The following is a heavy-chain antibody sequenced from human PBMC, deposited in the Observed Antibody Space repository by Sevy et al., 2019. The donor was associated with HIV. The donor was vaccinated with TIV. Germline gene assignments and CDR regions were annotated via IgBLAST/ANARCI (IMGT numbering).Heavy chain of an antibody. Sequence: ASVKVSCRTSGYTFTTYDINWVRQATGQGLEWRGWMNPSRGNTGSEQKFQGRLTMTRDTSTGTAYLGLGSLESQETAVYYWARRRGFGELLGLGYWGQGTLVTVSS. D-gene: IGHD3-10*01. V-gene: IGHV1-8*01. CDR1: GYTFTTYD. CDR3: ARRRGFGELLGLGY. J-gene: IGHJ4*02. CDR2: MNPSRGNT.